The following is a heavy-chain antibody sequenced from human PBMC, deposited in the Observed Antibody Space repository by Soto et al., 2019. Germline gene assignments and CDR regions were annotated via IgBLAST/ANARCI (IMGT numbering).Heavy chain of an antibody. V-gene: IGHV3-30-3*01. CDR3: ARDDSEVVTAISVEGYYYYYGMDV. J-gene: IGHJ6*02. D-gene: IGHD2-21*02. Sequence: PGGSLRLSCAASGFTFSSYAMHWVRQAPGKGLEWVAVISYDGSNKYYADSVKGRFTISRDNSKNTLYLQMNSLRSEDTAVYYCARDDSEVVTAISVEGYYYYYGMDVWGQGTTVTVSS. CDR2: ISYDGSNK. CDR1: GFTFSSYA.